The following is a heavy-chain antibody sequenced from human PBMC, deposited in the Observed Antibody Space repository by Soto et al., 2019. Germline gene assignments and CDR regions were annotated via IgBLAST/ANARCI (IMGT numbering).Heavy chain of an antibody. CDR3: AVAGLPFEY. CDR2: INPNSGDT. Sequence: QVQLVQSGAEVKKPGASVKVSRKTSGYTFTGYYIHWVRQAPGQGLEWMALINPNSGDTNYGHKFQGRVTLTRDTSINTVYMEVTSLRFDDTAVYYCAVAGLPFEYWGQGTLVTVFS. D-gene: IGHD6-19*01. CDR1: GYTFTGYY. V-gene: IGHV1-2*02. J-gene: IGHJ4*02.